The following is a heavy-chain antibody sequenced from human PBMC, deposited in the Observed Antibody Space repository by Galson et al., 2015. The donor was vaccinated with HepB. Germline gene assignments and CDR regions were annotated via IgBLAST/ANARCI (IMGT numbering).Heavy chain of an antibody. D-gene: IGHD4-23*01. V-gene: IGHV3-64D*06. J-gene: IGHJ6*02. Sequence: SLRLSCAASGFTFSSYAMHWVRQAPGKGLEYVSAISSNGGSTYYADSVKGRFTISRDNSKNTLYLQMSSLRAEDTAVYYCVNLKGTVGTFGMDVWGQGTTVTVSS. CDR2: ISSNGGST. CDR3: VNLKGTVGTFGMDV. CDR1: GFTFSSYA.